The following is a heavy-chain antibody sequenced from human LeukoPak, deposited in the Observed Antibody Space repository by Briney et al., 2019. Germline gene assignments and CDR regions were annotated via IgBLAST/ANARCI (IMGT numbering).Heavy chain of an antibody. D-gene: IGHD3-10*01. CDR3: ARDIVGDYYGSGSYYNDYYFDY. CDR1: GYTFTSYG. V-gene: IGHV1-18*01. Sequence: ASVKVSCKASGYTFTSYGISWVRQAPGQGLEWMGWISAYNGNTNYAQKLQGRVTMTTDTSTSTAYMELRSLRSDDTAVYYCARDIVGDYYGSGSYYNDYYFDYWGQGTLVTVSS. J-gene: IGHJ4*02. CDR2: ISAYNGNT.